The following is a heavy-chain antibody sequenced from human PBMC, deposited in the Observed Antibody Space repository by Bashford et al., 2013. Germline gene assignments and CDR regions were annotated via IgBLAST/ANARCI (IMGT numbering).Heavy chain of an antibody. CDR1: GYSFYSHG. Sequence: ASVKVSCKASGYSFYSHGITWVRQAPGQGLEWMGWISADSGDTRYAQKFQGRVALTTDTSTKTAYMGLMSLRSDDTAVYYCARDPGDFYDSSGHYAIPQNNYFDPWGRGNPGHRLL. CDR3: ARDPGDFYDSSGHYAIPQNNYFDP. V-gene: IGHV1-18*01. CDR2: ISADSGDT. J-gene: IGHJ5*02. D-gene: IGHD3-22*01.